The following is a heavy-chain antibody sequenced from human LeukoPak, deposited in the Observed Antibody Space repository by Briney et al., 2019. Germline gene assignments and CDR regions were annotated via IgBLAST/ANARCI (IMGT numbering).Heavy chain of an antibody. CDR1: GFTFSRHA. Sequence: GGSLRLSCAASGFTFSRHAMNWVRHAPGKGLEWVSGISDSGGNTYYADSVKGRFTISRDNSKNTLYLQMNSLRAEDTAVYYCAKDLRDKFFWSGYPPDYWGQGTLLTVSS. CDR2: ISDSGGNT. V-gene: IGHV3-23*01. J-gene: IGHJ4*02. D-gene: IGHD3-3*01. CDR3: AKDLRDKFFWSGYPPDY.